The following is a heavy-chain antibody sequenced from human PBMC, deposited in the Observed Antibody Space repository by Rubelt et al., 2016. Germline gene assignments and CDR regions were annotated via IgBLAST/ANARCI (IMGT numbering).Heavy chain of an antibody. CDR2: IYYSGST. Sequence: QLQLQESGPGLVKPSETLSLTCTVSGGSVSSGSDFWGWVRQPPGKGLEWIGSIYYSGSTYYNPSLKSRVTISVDTSKNQFSLKLSSVTAADTAVYYCASLMVRGVIGSYWGQGTLVTVSS. CDR3: ASLMVRGVIGSY. D-gene: IGHD3-10*01. V-gene: IGHV4-39*01. CDR1: GGSVSSGSDF. J-gene: IGHJ4*02.